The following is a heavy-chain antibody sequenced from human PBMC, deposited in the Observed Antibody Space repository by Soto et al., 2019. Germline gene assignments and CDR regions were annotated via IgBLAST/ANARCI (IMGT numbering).Heavy chain of an antibody. CDR2: ISYDGSNK. CDR1: GFTFSSYG. D-gene: IGHD6-13*01. Sequence: GGSLRLSCAASGFTFSSYGMHWVRQAPGKGLEWVAVISYDGSNKYYADSVKGRFTISRDNSKNTLYLQMNSLRAEDTAVYYGAKDQVAAAGLYYYYYGMDVWGQGTTVTVSS. V-gene: IGHV3-30*18. CDR3: AKDQVAAAGLYYYYYGMDV. J-gene: IGHJ6*02.